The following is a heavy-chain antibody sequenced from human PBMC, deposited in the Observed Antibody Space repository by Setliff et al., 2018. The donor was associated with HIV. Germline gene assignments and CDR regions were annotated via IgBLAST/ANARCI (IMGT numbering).Heavy chain of an antibody. CDR3: AREAPADSSSTSYYFDY. CDR2: IYYKRNT. J-gene: IGHJ4*02. V-gene: IGHV4-31*03. D-gene: IGHD2-2*01. CDR1: GDSINSGGYY. Sequence: LSLTCSVSGDSINSGGYYWSWLRQHPGKGLEWIGYIYYKRNTYYNPSLKSRVSVSLDTSKNQFSLQLSSVTAADTAVYYCAREAPADSSSTSYYFDYWGQGTLVTVSS.